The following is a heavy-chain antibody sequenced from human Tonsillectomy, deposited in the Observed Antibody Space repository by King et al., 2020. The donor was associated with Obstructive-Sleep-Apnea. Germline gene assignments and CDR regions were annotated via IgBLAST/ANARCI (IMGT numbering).Heavy chain of an antibody. J-gene: IGHJ4*02. CDR1: GFTFSSYS. D-gene: IGHD3-22*01. V-gene: IGHV3-21*01. CDR3: ARSGSSGYSTLDY. Sequence: VQLVESGGGLVKPGGSLRLSCAASGFTFSSYSMNWVRQAPGKGLEWVSSISSSSSYIYYADSVKGRFTISRDNAKNSLYLQMNSLRAADTAVYYCARSGSSGYSTLDYWGQGTLVTVSS. CDR2: ISSSSSYI.